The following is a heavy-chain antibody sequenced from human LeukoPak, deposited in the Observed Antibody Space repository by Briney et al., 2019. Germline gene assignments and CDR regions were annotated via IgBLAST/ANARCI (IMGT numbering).Heavy chain of an antibody. D-gene: IGHD3-22*01. CDR1: GFPFISYS. J-gene: IGHJ4*02. CDR3: TTVGLSGYYDTNGYYYFDY. CDR2: ISSSRSTI. Sequence: PGGALRLSFGASGFPFISYSMNWVRQAPGKGLEGVSYISSSRSTIYYTDSVKGRFTISRDNAKNSLYLQMNSLRDEDTAVYYCTTVGLSGYYDTNGYYYFDYWGQGTLVTVSS. V-gene: IGHV3-48*02.